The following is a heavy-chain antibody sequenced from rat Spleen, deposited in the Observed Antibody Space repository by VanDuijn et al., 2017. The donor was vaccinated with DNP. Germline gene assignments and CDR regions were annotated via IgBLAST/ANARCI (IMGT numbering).Heavy chain of an antibody. J-gene: IGHJ2*01. Sequence: EVQLVESGGSFMQPGRSLKLSCAASGFTFSNYGMAWVRQAPTKGLEWVASISIGGGNTYYRDSVKGRFTISRDNAKNTQYLQMDSLRSEDTATYYCARHPQTTGIPDYWGQGVMVTVSS. CDR3: ARHPQTTGIPDY. CDR1: GFTFSNYG. D-gene: IGHD1-7*01. CDR2: ISIGGGNT. V-gene: IGHV5S13*01.